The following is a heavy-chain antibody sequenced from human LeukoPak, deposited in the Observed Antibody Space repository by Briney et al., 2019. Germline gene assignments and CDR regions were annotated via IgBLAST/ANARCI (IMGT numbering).Heavy chain of an antibody. CDR3: VKNDGWFHLAQ. CDR2: IKTDGSET. CDR1: GFTFSSYA. Sequence: GGSLRLSCAASGFTFSSYAMSWVRQAPGKGLEWVGHIKTDGSETYYLDSLKGRISISRDNTNNALYLQMNSLRVEDTAIYYCVKNDGWFHLAQWGQGTLVTVSS. V-gene: IGHV3-7*03. D-gene: IGHD6-19*01. J-gene: IGHJ4*02.